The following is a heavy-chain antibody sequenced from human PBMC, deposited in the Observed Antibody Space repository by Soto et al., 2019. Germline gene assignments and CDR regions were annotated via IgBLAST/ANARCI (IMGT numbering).Heavy chain of an antibody. J-gene: IGHJ6*03. CDR3: ARGEGYSSSWSYYYYYTDV. Sequence: SETLSLTCTVSGGSISSYYWSWIRQPPGKGLEWIGYIYYSGYTNYNPSLNSRVTISLDTSKNQFSLKLSSVTAADTAVYYCARGEGYSSSWSYYYYYTDVWGKGTTVTVSS. CDR2: IYYSGYT. CDR1: GGSISSYY. V-gene: IGHV4-59*08. D-gene: IGHD6-13*01.